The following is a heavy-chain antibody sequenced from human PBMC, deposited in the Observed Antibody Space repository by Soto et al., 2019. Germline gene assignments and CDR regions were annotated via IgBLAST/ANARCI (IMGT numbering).Heavy chain of an antibody. V-gene: IGHV3-30*03. CDR3: ARSRITMIVVVMFFDY. J-gene: IGHJ4*02. CDR1: RFTFSSYG. D-gene: IGHD3-22*01. Sequence: SLRLSCAASRFTFSSYGMHWVRQAPGKGLEWVAVISYDGSNKYYADSVKGRFTISRDNSKNTLYLQMNSLRAEDTAVYYCARSRITMIVVVMFFDYWGQGT. CDR2: ISYDGSNK.